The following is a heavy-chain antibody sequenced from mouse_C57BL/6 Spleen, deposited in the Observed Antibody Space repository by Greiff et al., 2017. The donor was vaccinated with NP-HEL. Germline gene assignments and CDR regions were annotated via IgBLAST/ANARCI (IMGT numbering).Heavy chain of an antibody. CDR3: ARRLGEFDY. CDR2: IDPSDSYT. Sequence: QVQLKQPGAELVMPGASVKLSCKASGYTFTSYWMHWVKQRPGQGLEWIGEIDPSDSYTNYNQKFKGKSTLTVDKSSSTAYMQLSSLTSEDSAVYYCARRLGEFDYWGQGTTRTVSS. D-gene: IGHD4-1*01. CDR1: GYTFTSYW. V-gene: IGHV1-69*01. J-gene: IGHJ2*01.